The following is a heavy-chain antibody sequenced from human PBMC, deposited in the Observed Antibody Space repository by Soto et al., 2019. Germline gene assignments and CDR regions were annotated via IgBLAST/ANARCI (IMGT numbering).Heavy chain of an antibody. CDR2: IYHSGGT. J-gene: IGHJ4*02. CDR3: ARARIVVAGTIVDY. D-gene: IGHD6-19*01. Sequence: TSETLSLTCAVSGYSLTSGYYCGWIRQPPGKGLEWIGSIYHSGGTYYNPSLKSRVTISVDTSKNHFSLKLTSVTAADTAVYYCARARIVVAGTIVDYWGQGTLVTVSS. CDR1: GYSLTSGYY. V-gene: IGHV4-38-2*01.